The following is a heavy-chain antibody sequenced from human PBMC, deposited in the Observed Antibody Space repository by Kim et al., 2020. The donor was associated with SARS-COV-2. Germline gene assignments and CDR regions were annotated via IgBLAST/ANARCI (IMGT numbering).Heavy chain of an antibody. V-gene: IGHV4-34*01. J-gene: IGHJ4*02. CDR2: INHSGST. D-gene: IGHD6-13*01. Sequence: SETLSLTCAVYGGSFSGYYWSWIRQPPGKGLEWIGEINHSGSTNYNPSLKSRVTISVDTSKNQFSLKLSSVTAADTAVYYCARAPLAAADYWGQGTLVTV. CDR3: ARAPLAAADY. CDR1: GGSFSGYY.